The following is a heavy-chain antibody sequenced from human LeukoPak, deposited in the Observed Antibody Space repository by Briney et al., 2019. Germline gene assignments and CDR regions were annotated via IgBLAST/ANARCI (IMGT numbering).Heavy chain of an antibody. CDR1: EFTFSTYG. D-gene: IGHD6-13*01. CDR3: AKDRYSGLNTIDY. J-gene: IGHJ4*02. Sequence: RGRSLRLSCAASEFTFSTYGMHWVRQAPGKGLEWVAVISCDGSYKFYADSVKGRFTISRDNSKSTLYLQMNSLRAEDTAVYYCAKDRYSGLNTIDYWGQGTLGTVSS. CDR2: ISCDGSYK. V-gene: IGHV3-30*18.